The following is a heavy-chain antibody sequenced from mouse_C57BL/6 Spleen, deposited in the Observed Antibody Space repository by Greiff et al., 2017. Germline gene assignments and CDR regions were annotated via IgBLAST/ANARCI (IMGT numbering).Heavy chain of an antibody. D-gene: IGHD1-1*01. CDR3: ARPGVITTIGGYFDV. V-gene: IGHV1-75*01. CDR2: IFPGSGST. Sequence: QVQLQQSGPELVKPGASVKISCKASGYTFTDYYINWVKQRPGQGLEWIGWIFPGSGSTYYNEKFKGKATLTVDKSSITAYMLLSSLTAEDSAVYFCARPGVITTIGGYFDVWGTGTTVTVSS. J-gene: IGHJ1*03. CDR1: GYTFTDYY.